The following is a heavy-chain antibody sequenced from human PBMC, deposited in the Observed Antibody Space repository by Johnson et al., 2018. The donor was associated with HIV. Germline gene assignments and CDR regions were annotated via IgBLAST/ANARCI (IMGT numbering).Heavy chain of an antibody. CDR1: GFTFSSYA. D-gene: IGHD2-15*01. Sequence: EVQLVESGGGVVQPGRSLRLSCAASGFTFSSYAMHWVRQATGKSLEWVSPIGTAGDTYYPGSVKGRFTISRENAKNTLYLQMNSLRAEDTAVYYCALGGSWYAFDIWGQGTMVTVSS. CDR2: IGTAGDT. J-gene: IGHJ3*02. V-gene: IGHV3-13*01. CDR3: ALGGSWYAFDI.